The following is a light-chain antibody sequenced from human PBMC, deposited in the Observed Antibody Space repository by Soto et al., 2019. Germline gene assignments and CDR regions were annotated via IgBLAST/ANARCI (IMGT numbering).Light chain of an antibody. Sequence: IQLTQSPSSLSASVGDRVTITCRASQDIAIYLAWYQQKPGEAPKLLIYGASTLQSGVPSRFSGSGSGTDFTLTISSPQPEDIATYYCQKYHSAPRTFGQGTKVDI. CDR1: QDIAIY. CDR2: GAS. V-gene: IGKV1-27*01. CDR3: QKYHSAPRT. J-gene: IGKJ1*01.